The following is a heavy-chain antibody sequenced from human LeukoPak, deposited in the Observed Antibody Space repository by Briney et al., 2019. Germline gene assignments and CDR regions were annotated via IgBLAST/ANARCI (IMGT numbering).Heavy chain of an antibody. CDR1: GFTVSSNY. CDR2: IRSKGYGGTT. Sequence: SGGSLRLSCAASGFTVSSNYMSWVRQPPGKGLEWVGLIRSKGYGGTTEYAASVKGRFTISRDDSKSITYLQVSSLKSEDTGVYYCARGGQLLGKGYFFDSWGQGTLVTVSS. V-gene: IGHV3-71*01. D-gene: IGHD6-13*01. CDR3: ARGGQLLGKGYFFDS. J-gene: IGHJ4*02.